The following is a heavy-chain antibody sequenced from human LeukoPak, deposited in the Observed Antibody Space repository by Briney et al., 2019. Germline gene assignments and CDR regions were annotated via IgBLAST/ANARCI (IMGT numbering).Heavy chain of an antibody. CDR1: GYTFTSYY. J-gene: IGHJ3*02. Sequence: GASVKVSCKASGYTFTSYYMHWVRQAPGQGLEWMGIINPSGGSTSYAQKFQGRVTMTRDMSTSTVYMELSSLRSEDTAVYYCARDVGLKMIVVVRGGAFDIWGQGTMVTVSS. V-gene: IGHV1-46*01. D-gene: IGHD3-22*01. CDR3: ARDVGLKMIVVVRGGAFDI. CDR2: INPSGGST.